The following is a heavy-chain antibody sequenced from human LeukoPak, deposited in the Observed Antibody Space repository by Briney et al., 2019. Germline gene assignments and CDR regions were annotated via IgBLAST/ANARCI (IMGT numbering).Heavy chain of an antibody. CDR1: GGSFSGYY. D-gene: IGHD4-17*01. CDR3: ARDVSLRDGDYVSWDY. V-gene: IGHV4-34*01. Sequence: SETLSLTCAVYGGSFSGYYWSWIRQPPGKGLEWIGEINHSGSTNYNPSLKSRVTISVDTSKNQFSLKLSSVTAADTAVYYCARDVSLRDGDYVSWDYWGQGTLVTVSS. J-gene: IGHJ4*02. CDR2: INHSGST.